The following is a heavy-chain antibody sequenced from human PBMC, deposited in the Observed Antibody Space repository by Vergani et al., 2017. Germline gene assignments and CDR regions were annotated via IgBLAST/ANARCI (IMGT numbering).Heavy chain of an antibody. CDR3: VYRKTEFGTTGCFYPFYSYYYMDV. CDR2: IYWNDDQ. Sequence: QITLKESGPTLVKPTQTLTLTCTFSGFSLNTRGVSVAWIRQPPGKALDWLALIYWNDDQHYSPSLNNRVTITKDTSKNQVVLTMTNMDYVDTGTYYCVYRKTEFGTTGCFYPFYSYYYMDVWGKGTTVTVSS. D-gene: IGHD1-7*01. CDR1: GFSLNTRGVS. V-gene: IGHV2-5*04. J-gene: IGHJ6*03.